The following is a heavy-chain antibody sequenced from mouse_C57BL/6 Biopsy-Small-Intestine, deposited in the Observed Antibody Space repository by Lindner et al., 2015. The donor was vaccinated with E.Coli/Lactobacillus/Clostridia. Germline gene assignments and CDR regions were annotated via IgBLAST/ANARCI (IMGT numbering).Heavy chain of an antibody. CDR3: ARRSYDGYFFDY. CDR1: GFTFSDYG. D-gene: IGHD2-3*01. Sequence: VQLQESGGGLVKPGGSLKLSCAASGFTFSDYGMHWVRQAPEKGLEWVAYISSGSSTIYYADTVKGRFTISRDNAKNTLFLQMTSLRSEDTAMYYCARRSYDGYFFDYWGQGTTLTVSS. J-gene: IGHJ2*01. V-gene: IGHV5-17*01. CDR2: ISSGSSTI.